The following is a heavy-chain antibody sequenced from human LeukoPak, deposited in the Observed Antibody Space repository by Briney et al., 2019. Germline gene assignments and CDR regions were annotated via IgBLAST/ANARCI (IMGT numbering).Heavy chain of an antibody. CDR1: GYTFTSYD. CDR3: ARGRTDTAMVSNAFDI. D-gene: IGHD5-18*01. J-gene: IGHJ3*02. V-gene: IGHV1-8*03. CDR2: MNPNSGNT. Sequence: ASVKVSCKASGYTFTSYDINWVRQATGQGLEWMGWMNPNSGNTGYAQKFQGRVTITRNTSISTAYMELSSLRSEDTAVYYCARGRTDTAMVSNAFDIWGQGTMVTVSS.